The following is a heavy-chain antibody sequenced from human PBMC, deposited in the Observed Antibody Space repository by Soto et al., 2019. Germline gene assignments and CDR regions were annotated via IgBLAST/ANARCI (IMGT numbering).Heavy chain of an antibody. D-gene: IGHD2-2*03. Sequence: QLVESGGGSVQPGRSLRLSCAASGFSFDDYGMHWVRQGPGKGLEWVSGISWNSGDIYYADSAKGRFTISRDNAKKSLYLQMNSLRTEDTALYYCAKDNDLDRDGPFDYWGQGILVTVSS. J-gene: IGHJ4*02. V-gene: IGHV3-9*01. CDR1: GFSFDDYG. CDR3: AKDNDLDRDGPFDY. CDR2: ISWNSGDI.